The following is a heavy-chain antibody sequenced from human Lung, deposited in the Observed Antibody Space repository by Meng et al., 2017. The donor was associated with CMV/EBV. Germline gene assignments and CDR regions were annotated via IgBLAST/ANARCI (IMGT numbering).Heavy chain of an antibody. D-gene: IGHD1-1*01. V-gene: IGHV1-2*04. J-gene: IGHJ5*02. Sequence: QGRLAQSGDKVKRAGASVKVSCKPSGYTFTGYYIHWVRQAPGQGLEWMGWITPNTGGTKYAQKFQGWVTLTRDTSISTAYMELSRLRSDDTAVYYCARGRYELIWGLFDPWGQGTLVTVSS. CDR3: ARGRYELIWGLFDP. CDR1: GYTFTGYY. CDR2: ITPNTGGT.